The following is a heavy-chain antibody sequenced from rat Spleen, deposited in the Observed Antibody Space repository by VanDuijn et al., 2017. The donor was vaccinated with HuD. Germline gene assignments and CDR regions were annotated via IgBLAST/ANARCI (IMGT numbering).Heavy chain of an antibody. Sequence: MAWVRQAPTKGLEWIASISTGGGNTYYRDSVKGRFTISRDNAKNTQYLEMDSLRSEDTATYYCARGYVMDAWGQGASVTVSS. J-gene: IGHJ4*01. CDR3: ARGYVMDA. CDR2: ISTGGGNT. V-gene: IGHV5S13*01.